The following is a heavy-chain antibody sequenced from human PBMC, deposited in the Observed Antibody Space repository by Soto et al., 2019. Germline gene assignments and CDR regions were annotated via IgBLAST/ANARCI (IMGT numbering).Heavy chain of an antibody. CDR1: GGSITRRSPY. CDR2: FYDGNT. V-gene: IGHV4-39*01. D-gene: IGHD3-10*01. CDR3: ATTRGLAVGGSFDY. Sequence: SETLSLTCIVSGGSITRRSPYWAWIRQPPGKGLEWVGTFYDGNTYHNPSLRSRITIAVDTSKNQFSLKLNSVAAADTAFYYCATTRGLAVGGSFDYWGQGMLVTVS. J-gene: IGHJ4*02.